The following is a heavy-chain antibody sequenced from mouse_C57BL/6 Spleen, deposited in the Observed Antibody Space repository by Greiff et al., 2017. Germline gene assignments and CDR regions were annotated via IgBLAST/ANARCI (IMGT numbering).Heavy chain of an antibody. CDR3: ARSYDGYFAY. CDR2: IDPSDSET. J-gene: IGHJ3*01. Sequence: QVQLQQPGAELVRPGSSVKLSCKASGYTFASYWMHWVKQRPIQGLEWIGNIDPSDSETHYNQKFKDKATLTVDKSSSTAYMQLSSLTSEDSAVYYCARSYDGYFAYWGQGTLVTVSA. CDR1: GYTFASYW. V-gene: IGHV1-52*01. D-gene: IGHD2-3*01.